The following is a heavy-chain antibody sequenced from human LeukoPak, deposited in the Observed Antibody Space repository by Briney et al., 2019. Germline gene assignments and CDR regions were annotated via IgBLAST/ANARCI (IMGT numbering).Heavy chain of an antibody. D-gene: IGHD2-2*01. Sequence: ASVTVSCKASGYTFTSYGISWVRQAPGQELEWMGWISGDNGNTRYAQKVQGRVTMTTDTSTSTAHMELRSLRSDDTAVYYCARAAQRVPVAAIWYWGQGTLVTVSS. J-gene: IGHJ4*02. CDR3: ARAAQRVPVAAIWY. CDR1: GYTFTSYG. V-gene: IGHV1-18*01. CDR2: ISGDNGNT.